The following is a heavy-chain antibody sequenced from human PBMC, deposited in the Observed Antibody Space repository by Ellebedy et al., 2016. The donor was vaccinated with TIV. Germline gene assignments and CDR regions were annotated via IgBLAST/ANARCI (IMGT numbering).Heavy chain of an antibody. CDR1: GFTVSSNY. J-gene: IGHJ4*02. CDR3: ARDQTNYHSGTSGFN. V-gene: IGHV3-74*01. Sequence: PGGSLRLSCAASGFTVSSNYMSWVRRAPGQGLGWVSRIDGDGTNTAYADSVKGRFSISRDNAENTLYLHMNSLRAEDTAVYYCARDQTNYHSGTSGFNWGQGTLVTVSS. D-gene: IGHD3-22*01. CDR2: IDGDGTNT.